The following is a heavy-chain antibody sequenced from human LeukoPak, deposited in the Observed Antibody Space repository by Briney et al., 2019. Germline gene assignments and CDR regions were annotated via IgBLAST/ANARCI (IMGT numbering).Heavy chain of an antibody. V-gene: IGHV3-21*01. D-gene: IGHD3-10*01. CDR1: GFTFSSYS. CDR3: ARGDGATPPDAFDI. CDR2: ISSSRSYI. Sequence: PGGSLRLSCAASGFTFSSYSMSWVRQAPGKGLQWVSSISSSRSYIYYPDSVKGRFTISRDNAKNSLYLQMNSLRGEDTAVYYCARGDGATPPDAFDIWGQGTMVTVSS. J-gene: IGHJ3*02.